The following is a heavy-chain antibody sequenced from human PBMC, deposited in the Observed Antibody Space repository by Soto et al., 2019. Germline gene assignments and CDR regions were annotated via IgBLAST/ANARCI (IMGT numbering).Heavy chain of an antibody. CDR2: ISYDGSNK. Sequence: QVQLVESGGGVVQPGRSLRLSCAASGFTFSSYAMHWVRQAPGKGLEWVAVISYDGSNKYYADSVKGRFTISRDNSKKTLYLQMNSLRAEDTAVYYWARDSPLVGATNYGMDVWGQGTTVTVSS. V-gene: IGHV3-30-3*01. CDR1: GFTFSSYA. D-gene: IGHD1-26*01. J-gene: IGHJ6*02. CDR3: ARDSPLVGATNYGMDV.